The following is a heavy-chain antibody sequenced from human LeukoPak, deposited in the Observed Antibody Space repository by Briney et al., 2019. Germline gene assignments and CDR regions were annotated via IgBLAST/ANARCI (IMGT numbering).Heavy chain of an antibody. CDR1: GYTFTSYG. CDR2: ISAYNGNT. V-gene: IGHV1-18*01. CDR3: ALDYDYVWGTLDY. Sequence: ASVKVSCKASGYTFTSYGISWVRQAPGQGLEWMGWISAYNGNTNYAQKLQGRVTMTTDTSTSTAYMELSSLTSDDTAIYYCALDYDYVWGTLDYWGQGTLVTVSA. D-gene: IGHD3-16*01. J-gene: IGHJ4*02.